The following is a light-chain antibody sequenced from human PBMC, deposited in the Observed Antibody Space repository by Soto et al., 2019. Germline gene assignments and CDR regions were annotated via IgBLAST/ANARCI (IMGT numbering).Light chain of an antibody. V-gene: IGKV1-5*01. J-gene: IGKJ1*01. Sequence: DIQITQFPSTLSASVGDRVTITCRASQSISGWLAWYQQKPGKAPKLLIYDASSLDSGVPSRFSGSGSGTDFTLTISSLQPDDFATYYCQHYNSYSEAFGQGTKVDIK. CDR3: QHYNSYSEA. CDR2: DAS. CDR1: QSISGW.